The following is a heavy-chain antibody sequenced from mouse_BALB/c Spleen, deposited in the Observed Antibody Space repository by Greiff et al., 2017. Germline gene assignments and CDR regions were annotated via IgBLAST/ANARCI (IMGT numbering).Heavy chain of an antibody. CDR1: GFTFSSYT. CDR2: ISSGGSYT. Sequence: EVKLMESGGGLVQPGGSRKLSCAASGFTFSSYTMSWVRQTPEKRLEWVATISSGGSYTYYPDSVKGRFTISRDNAKNTLYLQMSSLKSEDTAMYYCARGYGMDYWGQGTSVTVSS. V-gene: IGHV5-6-4*01. CDR3: ARGYGMDY. J-gene: IGHJ4*01.